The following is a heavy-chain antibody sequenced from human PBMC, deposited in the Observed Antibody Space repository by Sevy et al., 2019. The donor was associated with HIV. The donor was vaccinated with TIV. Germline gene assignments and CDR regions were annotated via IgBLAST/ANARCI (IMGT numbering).Heavy chain of an antibody. CDR1: GVSIRSGAFS. J-gene: IGHJ3*02. D-gene: IGHD4-17*01. V-gene: IGHV4-30-2*01. Sequence: SETLSLTCAVSGVSIRSGAFSWNWIRQPPGKGLEWVGYIFHSGHTFYNPSLQSRVTMSVDTSKTQFSLKMTSVTAADTAIYYCSRDMGTVTTPGAFDIWGQGTMVTVSS. CDR3: SRDMGTVTTPGAFDI. CDR2: IFHSGHT.